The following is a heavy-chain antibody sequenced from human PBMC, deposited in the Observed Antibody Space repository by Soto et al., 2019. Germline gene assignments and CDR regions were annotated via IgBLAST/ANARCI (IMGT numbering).Heavy chain of an antibody. CDR1: GYTFTTYW. Sequence: EVQLVQSGADVKKPGESLRISCKGSGYTFTTYWISWVRQMPGKGLEWMGRIDPSDSYTSYSPSFQGHVTISVDKSIRTASLQWSSLKASYTAMYYCVSLLIGYPYSFDYWGQGTQVTVSS. J-gene: IGHJ4*02. V-gene: IGHV5-10-1*01. CDR2: IDPSDSYT. CDR3: VSLLIGYPYSFDY. D-gene: IGHD3-9*01.